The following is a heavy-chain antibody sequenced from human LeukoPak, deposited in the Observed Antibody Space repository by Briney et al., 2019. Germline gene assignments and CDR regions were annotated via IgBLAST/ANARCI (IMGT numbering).Heavy chain of an antibody. CDR2: ISYDGSNK. Sequence: GGSLRLSCAASGFTFSSYAMHWVRQAPGKGLEWVAVISYDGSNKYYADSVKGRFTISRDNSKNTLYLQMNSLRAEDTAVYYCILGHDYKHWGQGTLVTVSS. J-gene: IGHJ1*01. D-gene: IGHD4-11*01. V-gene: IGHV3-30*14. CDR1: GFTFSSYA. CDR3: ILGHDYKH.